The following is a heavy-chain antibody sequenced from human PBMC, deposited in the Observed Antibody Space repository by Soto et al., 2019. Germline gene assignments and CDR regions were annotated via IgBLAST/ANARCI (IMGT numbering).Heavy chain of an antibody. CDR1: GFTFSSYG. J-gene: IGHJ4*02. D-gene: IGHD1-7*01. Sequence: QVQLVESGGGVVQPGRSLRLSCAASGFTFSSYGMHWVRQAPGKGLEWVAVIWYDGSNKYYEDSVKGRFTISRDNAKNSLYLQMNSLRDEDTAVYYCARDRGDNWNYLPTSYYFDYWGQGTLVTVSS. CDR3: ARDRGDNWNYLPTSYYFDY. CDR2: IWYDGSNK. V-gene: IGHV3-33*01.